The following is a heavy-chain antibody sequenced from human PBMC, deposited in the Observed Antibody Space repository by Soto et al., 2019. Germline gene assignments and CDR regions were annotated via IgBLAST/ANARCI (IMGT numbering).Heavy chain of an antibody. V-gene: IGHV3-23*01. CDR1: GFTFSDHG. Sequence: DVQLLESGGGLVQPGGSLSLACEASGFTFSDHGMSWVRQAPGKGLEWVSAICGSVGSTYYANSVKGRFTISRDNSKYTMFLQMSSLRDEDTDVYYCDKDRTIAARNYDAWGQGALVGVSS. J-gene: IGHJ5*02. D-gene: IGHD6-6*01. CDR2: ICGSVGST. CDR3: DKDRTIAARNYDA.